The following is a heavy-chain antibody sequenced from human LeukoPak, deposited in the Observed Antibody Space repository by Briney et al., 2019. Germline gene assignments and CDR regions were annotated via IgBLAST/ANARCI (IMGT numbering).Heavy chain of an antibody. CDR3: AREGSGSYHGSFGY. CDR2: IYYSGST. CDR1: GGSISSYY. J-gene: IGHJ4*02. D-gene: IGHD3-10*01. Sequence: SETLSLTCTVSGGSISSYYWSWIRQPPGKGLEWIGYIYYSGSTNYNPSLKSRVTISVHTSKNQFSLKLSSVTAADTAVYYCAREGSGSYHGSFGYWGQGTLVTVSS. V-gene: IGHV4-59*12.